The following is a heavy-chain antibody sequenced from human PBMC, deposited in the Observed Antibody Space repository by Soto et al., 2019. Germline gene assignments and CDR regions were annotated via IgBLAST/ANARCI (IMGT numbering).Heavy chain of an antibody. J-gene: IGHJ5*02. CDR2: INAGNGNT. V-gene: IGHV1-3*01. Sequence: GASVKVSCKASGYSFTSYAIYWVRQAPGQRLEWMGWINAGNGNTKYSQKFQGRVTITSDTSASTAYMGLSSLRSEDTAVYYCARPYVDTVNWLDPWGQGTLVTVSS. D-gene: IGHD5-18*01. CDR3: ARPYVDTVNWLDP. CDR1: GYSFTSYA.